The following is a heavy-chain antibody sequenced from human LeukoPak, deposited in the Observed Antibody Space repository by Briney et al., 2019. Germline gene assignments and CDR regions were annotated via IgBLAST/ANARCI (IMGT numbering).Heavy chain of an antibody. CDR1: GFTFDDYA. CDR2: ISWNSGSI. J-gene: IGHJ4*02. CDR3: AKDKREYYDSSGYYYGPFDY. D-gene: IGHD3-22*01. V-gene: IGHV3-9*01. Sequence: PGRSLRLSCAASGFTFDDYAMHWVRQAPGKGLEWVSGISWNSGSIGYADSVKGRFTISRENAKNSLYLQMNSLRAVDTALYYCAKDKREYYDSSGYYYGPFDYWGQGTLVTVSS.